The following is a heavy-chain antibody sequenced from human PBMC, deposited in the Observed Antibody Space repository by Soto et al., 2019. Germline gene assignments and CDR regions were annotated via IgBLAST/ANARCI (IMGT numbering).Heavy chain of an antibody. V-gene: IGHV1-58*01. J-gene: IGHJ3*02. CDR1: GFTFTSSA. D-gene: IGHD3-22*01. CDR2: IVVGSGNT. CDR3: AADPRYYDSSGYLNAFDI. Sequence: QMQLVQSGPEVKKPGTSVKVSCKASGFTFTSSAVQWVRQARGQRLEWIGWIVVGSGNTNYAQKFQERVTITRDMSTSTAYMELSSLRSEDTAVYYCAADPRYYDSSGYLNAFDIWGQGTMVTVSS.